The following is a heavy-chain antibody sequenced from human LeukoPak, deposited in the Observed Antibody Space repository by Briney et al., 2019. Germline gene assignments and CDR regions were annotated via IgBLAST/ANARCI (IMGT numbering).Heavy chain of an antibody. Sequence: ASVKVSCKASGYTFTGYYIHWVRQAPGQGLEWMGWINPSSGDTNYAQKFQGRVTLTRNTSLSTAYMELRRLRSDDTALYYCARRGVGGNWFDPWGQGTLVTVSS. CDR3: ARRGVGGNWFDP. J-gene: IGHJ5*02. CDR1: GYTFTGYY. V-gene: IGHV1-2*02. D-gene: IGHD2-15*01. CDR2: INPSSGDT.